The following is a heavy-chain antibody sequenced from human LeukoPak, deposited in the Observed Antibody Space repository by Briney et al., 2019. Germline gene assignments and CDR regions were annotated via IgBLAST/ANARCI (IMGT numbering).Heavy chain of an antibody. Sequence: HPGGSLRLSCAASGFTFSSYAMSWVRQTPGKGLEWVSAISGSGVSTDYADSVKGRFTISRDNSKNTLYLQMNGLRAEDTAVYYCARNLKYDFWSGSDYWGQGTLVTVSS. V-gene: IGHV3-23*01. CDR1: GFTFSSYA. CDR2: ISGSGVST. J-gene: IGHJ4*02. D-gene: IGHD3-3*01. CDR3: ARNLKYDFWSGSDY.